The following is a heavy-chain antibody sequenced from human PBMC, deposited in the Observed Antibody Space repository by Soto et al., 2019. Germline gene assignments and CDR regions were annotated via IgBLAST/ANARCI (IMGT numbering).Heavy chain of an antibody. Sequence: SETLSLTCGVFGGSFSGYYWSWIRQPPGKGLEWIGEINHSGSTNYNPSLKSRVTISVDTSKNQFSLKLSSVTAADTAVYYCARGNLVGATSIAFEIWGQGTMVTVSS. CDR1: GGSFSGYY. D-gene: IGHD1-26*01. CDR3: ARGNLVGATSIAFEI. V-gene: IGHV4-34*01. J-gene: IGHJ3*02. CDR2: INHSGST.